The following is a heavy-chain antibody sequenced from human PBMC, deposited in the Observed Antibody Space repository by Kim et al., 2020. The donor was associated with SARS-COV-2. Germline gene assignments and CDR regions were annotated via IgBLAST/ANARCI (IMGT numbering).Heavy chain of an antibody. CDR3: ARESGYSSVNDY. V-gene: IGHV1-2*02. D-gene: IGHD6-19*01. Sequence: NYAQKFQGRVTMTRDTSISTAYMELSRLRLDDTAVYYCARESGYSSVNDYWGQGTLVTVSS. J-gene: IGHJ4*02.